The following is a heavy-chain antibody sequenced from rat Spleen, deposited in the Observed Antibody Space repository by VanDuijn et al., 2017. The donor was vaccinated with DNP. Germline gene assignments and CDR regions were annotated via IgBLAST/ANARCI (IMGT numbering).Heavy chain of an antibody. D-gene: IGHD1-12*02. Sequence: EVQLVESGGGLVQPGRSLKLSCAASGFTFSDYDLAWVRQAPRKGLEWVATISSSGGSTYYRDSVKGRFTISRDNAKSTLYLQMNSLRFEDMATYYCAREGDYYDGSYVDALDAWGQGTSVTVSS. CDR1: GFTFSDYD. J-gene: IGHJ4*01. CDR2: ISSSGGST. V-gene: IGHV5-25*01. CDR3: AREGDYYDGSYVDALDA.